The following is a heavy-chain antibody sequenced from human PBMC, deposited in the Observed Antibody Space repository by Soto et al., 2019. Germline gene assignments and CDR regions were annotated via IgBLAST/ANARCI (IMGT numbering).Heavy chain of an antibody. CDR2: ISYIGTT. D-gene: IGHD6-13*01. V-gene: IGHV4-31*03. Sequence: PSETLSLTCTVSGDSIDSPSYYWSWVRQLPGKGLEWIGYISYIGTTYYNPSLKSRLNMSVDTTRNQFSLKLSSVTAADTAVYYCASTEVSYSWYAVWGQVTLVTVSS. CDR1: GDSIDSPSYY. CDR3: ASTEVSYSWYAV. J-gene: IGHJ4*02.